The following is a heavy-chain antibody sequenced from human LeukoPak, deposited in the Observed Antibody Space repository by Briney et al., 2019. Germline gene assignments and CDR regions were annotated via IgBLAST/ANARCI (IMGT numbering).Heavy chain of an antibody. D-gene: IGHD4-17*01. V-gene: IGHV3-66*01. CDR1: GFTVSSNY. Sequence: GGSLRLSCADSGFTVSSNYMSWVRQAPGKGLEWVSVIYSGGSTYYADSVKGRFTISRDNSKNTLYLQMNSLRAEDTAVYYCARGPDNYGDYVYYYGMDVWGQGTTVTVSS. CDR3: ARGPDNYGDYVYYYGMDV. CDR2: IYSGGST. J-gene: IGHJ6*02.